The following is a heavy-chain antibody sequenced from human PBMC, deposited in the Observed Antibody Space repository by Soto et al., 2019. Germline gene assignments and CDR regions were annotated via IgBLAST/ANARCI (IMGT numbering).Heavy chain of an antibody. J-gene: IGHJ6*02. CDR1: GFTFSDYA. CDR2: ISYDGGNN. D-gene: IGHD3-22*01. V-gene: IGHV3-30*03. Sequence: PGGSLRLSCVVSGFTFSDYAMHWVRQAPGKGLEWLALISYDGGNNYYADSAQGRFTISRDTSKNTLYLQMNSLRPEDTALYYCARAPRGGHYDTSGYYFAMDVWGQGTTVTVSS. CDR3: ARAPRGGHYDTSGYYFAMDV.